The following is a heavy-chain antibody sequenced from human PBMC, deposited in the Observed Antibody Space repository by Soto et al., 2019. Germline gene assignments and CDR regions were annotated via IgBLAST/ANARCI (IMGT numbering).Heavy chain of an antibody. V-gene: IGHV3-53*01. CDR1: GFIVSSNQ. CDR3: VRGPSDHRLRLVEWPYGDY. D-gene: IGHD3-3*01. Sequence: GGSLRLSCVASGFIVSSNQMSWVRQAPGKGLEWVSVIYSGHTTYYADSVEGRFTISRDDSKNTLYLQMNSLRVEDTAVYYCVRGPSDHRLRLVEWPYGDYWGQGALVTVSS. J-gene: IGHJ4*02. CDR2: IYSGHTT.